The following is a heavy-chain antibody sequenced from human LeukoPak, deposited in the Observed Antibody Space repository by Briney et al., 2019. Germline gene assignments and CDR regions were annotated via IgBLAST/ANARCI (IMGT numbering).Heavy chain of an antibody. V-gene: IGHV3-23*01. CDR3: TTRSHDYNNLGGSA. Sequence: GGSLRLSCAASGFNFSSSAMSWVRQAPGKGLEWVSSISTSSGTTSYADSVKGRFTISRDNSKNTLYLQMNSLRIEDTALYYCTTRSHDYNNLGGSAWGQGTLVTVSS. CDR1: GFNFSSSA. CDR2: ISTSSGTT. D-gene: IGHD4-11*01. J-gene: IGHJ5*02.